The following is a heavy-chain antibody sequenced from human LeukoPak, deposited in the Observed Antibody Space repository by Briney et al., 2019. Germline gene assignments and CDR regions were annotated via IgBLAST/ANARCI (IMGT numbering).Heavy chain of an antibody. V-gene: IGHV4-59*08. CDR2: IYYSGST. J-gene: IGHJ4*02. CDR3: ARSQYYYDSSGYSQIFDY. CDR1: GGSISSYY. D-gene: IGHD3-22*01. Sequence: PSETLSLTCTVSGGSISSYYWRWIRQPPGKGLEWIGYIYYSGSTNYNPSLKSRVTISVDTSKNQFSLKLSSVTAADTAVYYCARSQYYYDSSGYSQIFDYWGQGTLVTVSS.